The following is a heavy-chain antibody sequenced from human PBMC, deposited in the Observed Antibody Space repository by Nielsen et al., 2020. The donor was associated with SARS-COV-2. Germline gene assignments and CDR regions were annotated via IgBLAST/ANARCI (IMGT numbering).Heavy chain of an antibody. V-gene: IGHV5-51*01. CDR2: IYPSDSDS. Sequence: GESLKISCKTSGYTFTNSRIGWVRQTPGKGLEWMGIIYPSDSDSIYSPSFRGQVTFPVDTSINTAYLQWSSLQASDTAIYYCARQERATNWQAYFDYWGQGTLVTVS. J-gene: IGHJ4*02. D-gene: IGHD1-1*01. CDR1: GYTFTNSR. CDR3: ARQERATNWQAYFDY.